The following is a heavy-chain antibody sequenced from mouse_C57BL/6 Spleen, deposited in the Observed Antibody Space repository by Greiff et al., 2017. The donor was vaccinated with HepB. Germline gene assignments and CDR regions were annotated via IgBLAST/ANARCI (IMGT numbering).Heavy chain of an antibody. V-gene: IGHV10-3*01. CDR2: IRSKSSNYAT. CDR1: GFTFNTYS. J-gene: IGHJ4*01. Sequence: DVKLVESGGGLVQPKGSLKLSCAASGFTFNTYSMHWVRQAPGKGLEWVASIRSKSSNYATYYAGSVKDRFTISRDDSQSMLYLQMNNLKTEDTAMYYCVREGPYYYAMDYWGQGTSVTVSS. CDR3: VREGPYYYAMDY.